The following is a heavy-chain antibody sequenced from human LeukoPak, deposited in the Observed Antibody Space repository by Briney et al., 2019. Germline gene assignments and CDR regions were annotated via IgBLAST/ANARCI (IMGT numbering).Heavy chain of an antibody. J-gene: IGHJ5*02. V-gene: IGHV3-33*01. CDR2: IWYDGSNK. CDR3: ARDLVTEPTGDWFDP. CDR1: GFTFSSYG. D-gene: IGHD2-2*01. Sequence: GGSLRLSCAASGFTFSSYGMHWVRQAPGKGLEWVAVIWYDGSNKYYADSVKGRFTISRDNSKNTLYLQMNSLRAEDTAVYYCARDLVTEPTGDWFDPWGQGTLVTVSS.